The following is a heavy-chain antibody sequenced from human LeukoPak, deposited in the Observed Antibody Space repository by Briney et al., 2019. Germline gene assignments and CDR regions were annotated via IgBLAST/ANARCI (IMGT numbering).Heavy chain of an antibody. V-gene: IGHV1-69*01. Sequence: SVRVSCKASGGTLSSYAISWVRQAPGQGLEWMGGIIPIFGTANYAQKFQGRVTITADESTSTAYMELSSLRSEDTAVYYCARVFLTGYGGANWFDPWGQGTLVTVSS. J-gene: IGHJ5*02. D-gene: IGHD3-9*01. CDR3: ARVFLTGYGGANWFDP. CDR1: GGTLSSYA. CDR2: IIPIFGTA.